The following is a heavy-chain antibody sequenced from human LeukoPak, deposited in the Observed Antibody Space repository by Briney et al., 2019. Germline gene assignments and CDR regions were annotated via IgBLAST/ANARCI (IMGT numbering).Heavy chain of an antibody. V-gene: IGHV4-34*01. CDR1: GGSFSGYY. D-gene: IGHD6-13*01. CDR3: ARRGRIAAAGYFDY. CDR2: INHSGST. Sequence: SETLNLTCAVYGGSFSGYYWSWIRQPPGQGLEWIGEINHSGSTNYNPSLKSRVTISVDTSKNQFSLKLSSVTAADTAVYYCARRGRIAAAGYFDYWGQGTLVTVSS. J-gene: IGHJ4*02.